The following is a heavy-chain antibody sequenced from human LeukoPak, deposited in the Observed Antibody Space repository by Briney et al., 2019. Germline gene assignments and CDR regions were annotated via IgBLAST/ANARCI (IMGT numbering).Heavy chain of an antibody. CDR1: GFSFSGYA. CDR3: ARTFWDKSNGYDYYFDY. J-gene: IGHJ4*02. Sequence: GGSLRLSCAASGFSFSGYAMHWVRQAPDNGLEWVTVISYDGSAKYYSDSVKGRFTISRDNSKNTLYLQMNSLRAEDTAVYYCARTFWDKSNGYDYYFDYWGQGSLVTVSS. D-gene: IGHD5-12*01. CDR2: ISYDGSAK. V-gene: IGHV3-30*04.